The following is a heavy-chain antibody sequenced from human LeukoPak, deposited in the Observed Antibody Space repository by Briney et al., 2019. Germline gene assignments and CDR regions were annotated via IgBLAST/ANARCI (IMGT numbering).Heavy chain of an antibody. V-gene: IGHV3-30*02. CDR3: AKDHRSLEGYNWFDP. D-gene: IGHD1-26*01. Sequence: PGGSLRLSCAASGFTFSSYGMHWVRQAPGKGLEWVAFIRYDGSNKYYADSVKGRFTISRDNSKNTLYLQMNSLRAEDTAVYYCAKDHRSLEGYNWFDPWGQGTLVTVSS. J-gene: IGHJ5*02. CDR2: IRYDGSNK. CDR1: GFTFSSYG.